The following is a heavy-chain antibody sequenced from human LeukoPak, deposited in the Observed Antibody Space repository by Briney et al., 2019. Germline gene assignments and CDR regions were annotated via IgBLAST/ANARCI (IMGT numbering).Heavy chain of an antibody. Sequence: GGSLRLSCAASGFTFSSYGMYWVRQAPGKGLEWVAFIRYDGSNKYYADSVKGRFTISRDNSKNTLYLQMNSLRAEDTAVYYCARTYYYDSNPLWAFDIWGQGTMVTVSS. CDR3: ARTYYYDSNPLWAFDI. V-gene: IGHV3-30*02. J-gene: IGHJ3*02. CDR1: GFTFSSYG. CDR2: IRYDGSNK. D-gene: IGHD3-22*01.